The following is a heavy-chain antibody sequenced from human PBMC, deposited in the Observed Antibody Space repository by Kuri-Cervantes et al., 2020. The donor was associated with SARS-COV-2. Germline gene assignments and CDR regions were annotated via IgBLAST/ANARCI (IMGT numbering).Heavy chain of an antibody. CDR2: ISYDGSNK. J-gene: IGHJ5*02. D-gene: IGHD3-10*01. CDR1: GFTFSSYG. V-gene: IGHV3-30*03. Sequence: GESLKISCAASGFTFSSYGMHWVRQAPGKGLEWVAVISYDGSNKCYADSVKGRFTISRDNSKNTLYLQMNSLRAEDTAVYYCATTYYYGSGSPWGQGTLVTVSS. CDR3: ATTYYYGSGSP.